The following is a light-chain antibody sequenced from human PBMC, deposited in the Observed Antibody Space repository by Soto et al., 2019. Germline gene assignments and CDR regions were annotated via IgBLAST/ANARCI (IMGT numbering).Light chain of an antibody. CDR2: WAS. CDR1: QSLLYRSNNKNY. V-gene: IGKV4-1*01. Sequence: DIVMTQSPPSLAVSLGERATINCKSSQSLLYRSNNKNYLAWYQHKPGQPPKLLIYWASTRASGVPDRYSGNGSRQDFTLPISSLEAEDVGIYYYQQYYTTPLTFGGGTKVEIK. J-gene: IGKJ4*01. CDR3: QQYYTTPLT.